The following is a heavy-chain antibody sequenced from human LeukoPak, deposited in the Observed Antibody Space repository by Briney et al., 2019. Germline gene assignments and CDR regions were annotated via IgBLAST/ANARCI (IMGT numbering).Heavy chain of an antibody. V-gene: IGHV3-7*01. J-gene: IGHJ4*02. CDR2: IKQDGSEK. D-gene: IGHD3-22*01. CDR1: GFTFSSYW. CDR3: ARPRDYYDSSGYYNY. Sequence: GALRLSCAASGFTFSSYWMSWVRQAPGKGLERVANIKQDGSEKYYVDSVKGRFTISRDNAKNSLYLQMNSLRAEDTAVYYCARPRDYYDSSGYYNYWGQGTLVTVSS.